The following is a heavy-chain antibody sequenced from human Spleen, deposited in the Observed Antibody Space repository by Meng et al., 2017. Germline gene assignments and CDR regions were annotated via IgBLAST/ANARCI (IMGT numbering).Heavy chain of an antibody. V-gene: IGHV3-7*01. Sequence: ETLSLTCAVSGGSISSSNWWSWVRQPPGKGLEWVANVRKDGSDIYYADSVKGRFTISRDNAKNSIYLDMNSLRAEDTAVYFCVRDTDWHNFDHWGQGTLVTVSS. CDR1: GGSISSSNW. J-gene: IGHJ4*02. CDR3: VRDTDWHNFDH. CDR2: VRKDGSDI. D-gene: IGHD3/OR15-3a*01.